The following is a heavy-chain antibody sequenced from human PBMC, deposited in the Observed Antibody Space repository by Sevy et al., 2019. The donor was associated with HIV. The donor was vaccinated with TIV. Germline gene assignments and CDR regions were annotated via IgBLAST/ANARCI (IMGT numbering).Heavy chain of an antibody. CDR1: GFSIGGYG. V-gene: IGHV3-33*01. J-gene: IGHJ4*02. Sequence: GGSLRLSCAASGFSIGGYGMHWVRQAPGKGLEWVAVIWYDGTNREYADSVKGRFTISRDNSKNTLYLQMNSLRVEDTAVYYCAREDIRVAGIGDYSHSWGQGTLVTVSS. CDR3: AREDIRVAGIGDYSHS. D-gene: IGHD6-19*01. CDR2: IWYDGTNR.